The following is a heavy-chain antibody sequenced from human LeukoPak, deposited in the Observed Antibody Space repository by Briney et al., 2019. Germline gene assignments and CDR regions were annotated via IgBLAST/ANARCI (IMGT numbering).Heavy chain of an antibody. V-gene: IGHV3-53*01. D-gene: IGHD5-18*01. J-gene: IGHJ4*02. Sequence: GGSLRLSCAASGFTVSNNYMSWVRQAPGKGLEWVSVIYSGGTTYYTDSVKGRFTISRDKFKNTLYLQMNSLRAEDTAVYYCAKHLSAMASFDHWGQGTLVTVSS. CDR1: GFTVSNNY. CDR3: AKHLSAMASFDH. CDR2: IYSGGTT.